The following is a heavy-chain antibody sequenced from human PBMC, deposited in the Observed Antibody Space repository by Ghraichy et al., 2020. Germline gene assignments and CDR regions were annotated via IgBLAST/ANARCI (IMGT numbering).Heavy chain of an antibody. CDR1: GYTFTGNY. D-gene: IGHD6-19*01. Sequence: ASVKVSCKASGYTFTGNYIHWVRQAPGQGLEWMAWINPNSGDTKYAQKFQGRVTLTRDTSISTGYMELSSLTSDDTAVYYCAREHANIGVAGTVALDYWGQGTLVTVSS. V-gene: IGHV1-2*02. J-gene: IGHJ4*02. CDR3: AREHANIGVAGTVALDY. CDR2: INPNSGDT.